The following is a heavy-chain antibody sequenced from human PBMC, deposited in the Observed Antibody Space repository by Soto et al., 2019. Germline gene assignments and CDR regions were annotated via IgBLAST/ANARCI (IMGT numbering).Heavy chain of an antibody. CDR2: IDHDGPT. Sequence: EVQLVESGGGLVQPGGSLRLSCAGSGFTFSNYWMHWVRQAPGKGLEWVSRIDHDGPTDYADSVRGRFTISRDNAENTLYLQMNSLRPDDTAVSYCVRDSHGDYWGQGTLVTVSS. J-gene: IGHJ4*02. V-gene: IGHV3-74*01. CDR3: VRDSHGDY. CDR1: GFTFSNYW.